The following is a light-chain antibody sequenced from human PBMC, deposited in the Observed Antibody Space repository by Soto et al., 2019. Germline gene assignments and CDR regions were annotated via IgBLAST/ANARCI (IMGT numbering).Light chain of an antibody. Sequence: EIVLAQSPATLSLSPGDRAILSCRASQSVSNQLAWYQQRPGQAPRLLFYDASKRATGIPARFSGSGSGTDFTLTISSLESEDFAVYYCQQRSNWPLTFGGGTKVEIK. CDR1: QSVSNQ. CDR3: QQRSNWPLT. J-gene: IGKJ4*01. CDR2: DAS. V-gene: IGKV3-11*01.